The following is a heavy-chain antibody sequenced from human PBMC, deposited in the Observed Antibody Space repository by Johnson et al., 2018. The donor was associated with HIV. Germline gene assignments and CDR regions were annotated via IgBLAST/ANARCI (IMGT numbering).Heavy chain of an antibody. CDR2: IKQDGTEK. V-gene: IGHV3-7*01. J-gene: IGHJ3*02. D-gene: IGHD3-22*01. Sequence: VQLVESGGGLVQPGGSLRLSCAASGFTFNTYWMSWVRQAPGKGLEWVANIKQDGTEKYYLDPVKGRFTISRDNSKNTLYLQMNSLRAEDTAVYYCAKDYYDSSGDAFDIWGQGTMVTVSS. CDR3: AKDYYDSSGDAFDI. CDR1: GFTFNTYW.